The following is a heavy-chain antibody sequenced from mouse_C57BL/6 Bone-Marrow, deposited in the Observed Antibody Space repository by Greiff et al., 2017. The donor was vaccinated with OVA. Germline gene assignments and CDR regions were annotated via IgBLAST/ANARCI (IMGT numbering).Heavy chain of an antibody. J-gene: IGHJ4*01. V-gene: IGHV1-18*01. CDR2: INPNNGGT. CDR3: ARGRENWDVYAMDY. CDR1: GYTFTDYN. Sequence: EVQLQQSGPELVKPGASVKIPCKASGYTFTDYNMDWVQQSHGKSLEWIGDINPNNGGTIYNQKFKGKATLTVDKSSSTAYMELRSLTSEDTAVYYGARGRENWDVYAMDYWGQGTSVTVSS. D-gene: IGHD4-1*01.